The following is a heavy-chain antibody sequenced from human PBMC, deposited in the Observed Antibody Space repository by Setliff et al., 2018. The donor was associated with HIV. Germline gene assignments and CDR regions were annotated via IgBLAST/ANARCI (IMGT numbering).Heavy chain of an antibody. CDR1: GFTFNGYA. D-gene: IGHD3-3*01. CDR2: INQDGTAT. J-gene: IGHJ4*02. V-gene: IGHV3-7*01. Sequence: PGGSLRLSCVGSGFTFNGYAMTWVRQAPGKGLEWVANINQDGTATFYVDSVQGRFTISRDNAQNSLYLQLNSLRAEDTGVYHCARHPYGVFDYWGQGTLVTVSS. CDR3: ARHPYGVFDY.